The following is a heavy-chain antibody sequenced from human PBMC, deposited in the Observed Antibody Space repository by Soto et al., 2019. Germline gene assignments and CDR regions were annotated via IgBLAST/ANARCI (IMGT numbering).Heavy chain of an antibody. Sequence: SSAKVSCKASGYSFTSYDINWVRQATGQGLEWMGWMNPNSGNTGYAQKFQGRVTMTRNTSISTAYMELSSLRSEDTAVYYCARDSSSSGMIYGMDVWGQGTTVTVPS. J-gene: IGHJ6*02. CDR3: ARDSSSSGMIYGMDV. CDR2: MNPNSGNT. V-gene: IGHV1-8*01. D-gene: IGHD6-6*01. CDR1: GYSFTSYD.